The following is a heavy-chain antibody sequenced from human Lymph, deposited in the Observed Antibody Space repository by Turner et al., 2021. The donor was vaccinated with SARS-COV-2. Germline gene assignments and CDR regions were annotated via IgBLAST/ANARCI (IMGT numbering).Heavy chain of an antibody. CDR1: GFTFSYYW. V-gene: IGHV3-7*01. CDR3: ARMGSSSWYFDY. D-gene: IGHD1-26*01. J-gene: IGHJ4*02. Sequence: EVQLLESGGVLVQPGGSLRLSCAASGFTFSYYWMSWVRKAPGKGLEWVANIKHDGSEKYYVDSVKGRFTISRDNAKNSLFLKMNSLRAEDTAVYYCARMGSSSWYFDYWGQGTLVTVSS. CDR2: IKHDGSEK.